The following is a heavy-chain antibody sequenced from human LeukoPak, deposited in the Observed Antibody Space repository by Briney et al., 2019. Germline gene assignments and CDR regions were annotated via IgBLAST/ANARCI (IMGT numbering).Heavy chain of an antibody. CDR3: SRTDNYDAGDY. CDR2: ISSTSSYI. CDR1: GFNFISYS. D-gene: IGHD4/OR15-4a*01. Sequence: GGSLRLSCAASGFNFISYSMNWVRQAPGKGLEWVSSISSTSSYIYYADSVKGRFTISRDNAKNSLDLQMNSLRAEDTAVYYCSRTDNYDAGDYWGQGAVVTVSS. J-gene: IGHJ4*02. V-gene: IGHV3-21*06.